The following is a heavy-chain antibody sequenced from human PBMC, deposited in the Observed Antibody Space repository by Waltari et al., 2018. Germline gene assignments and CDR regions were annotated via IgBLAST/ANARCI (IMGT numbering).Heavy chain of an antibody. CDR3: TRLGAYSSGSDY. CDR1: GFTFSGSA. V-gene: IGHV3-73*01. Sequence: EVQLVESGGGFVQPGGSLKLSCAASGFTFSGSAMHWVRQASGKGLEWVGRIRSKANSYATAYAASVKGRFTISRDDSKNTAYLQMNSLKTEDTAVYYCTRLGAYSSGSDYWGQGTLVTVSS. D-gene: IGHD6-19*01. CDR2: IRSKANSYAT. J-gene: IGHJ4*02.